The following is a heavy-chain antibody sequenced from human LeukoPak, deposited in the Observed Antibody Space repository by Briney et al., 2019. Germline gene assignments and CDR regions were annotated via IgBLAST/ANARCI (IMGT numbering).Heavy chain of an antibody. CDR2: INHSGST. J-gene: IGHJ4*02. CDR3: ARRYSGSYYSKYYFDY. Sequence: SETLSLTCAVYGGSFSGYYWSWIRQPPGKGLEWIGEINHSGSTNYNPSLKSRVTISVDTSKNQFSLKLSSVTAADTAVYYCARRYSGSYYSKYYFDYWGQGTLVTVSS. V-gene: IGHV4-34*01. CDR1: GGSFSGYY. D-gene: IGHD1-26*01.